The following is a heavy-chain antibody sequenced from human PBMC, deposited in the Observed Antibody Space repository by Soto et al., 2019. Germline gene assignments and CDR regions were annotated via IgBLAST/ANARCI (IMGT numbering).Heavy chain of an antibody. CDR2: IYSGGVT. V-gene: IGHV3-53*01. CDR3: ARDPSTTGYYGLDV. CDR1: GFTVKNYQ. J-gene: IGHJ6*02. Sequence: GGSLRLSCAASGFTVKNYQMNWVRQAPGKGLEWVSVIYSGGVTYYPDSVKGRFATIRDTSKNTVYLQMNSLRADDTAMYYCARDPSTTGYYGLDVWGQGTTVTVSS.